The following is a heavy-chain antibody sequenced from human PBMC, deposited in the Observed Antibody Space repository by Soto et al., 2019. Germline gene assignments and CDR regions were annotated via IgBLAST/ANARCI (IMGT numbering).Heavy chain of an antibody. CDR1: GFTFTNYW. J-gene: IGHJ6*03. Sequence: EVQLVESGGGLVQPGESLRLSCVASGFTFTNYWMHWVRQAPGKGLVWVSRINTDGSITSHGYSVKGRFTIAKDNAKNTLNQQMSSLRAEDTAVYYCARVLRGYYYMDVWGKGTPVTVSS. CDR2: INTDGSIT. V-gene: IGHV3-74*01. CDR3: ARVLRGYYYMDV.